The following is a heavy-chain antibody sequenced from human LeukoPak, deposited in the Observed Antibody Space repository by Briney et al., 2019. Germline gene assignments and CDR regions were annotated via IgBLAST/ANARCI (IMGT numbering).Heavy chain of an antibody. CDR2: IYHSGST. D-gene: IGHD3-22*01. J-gene: IGHJ4*02. CDR1: GGSISSGNW. Sequence: PSETLSLTCAVSGGSISSGNWWNWVRQPPGKGLEWIGEIYHSGSTNYNPSLKNRVTMSVDKSKNQFSLNLSSVTAADTAVYYCASEAYYYDSSGYYKYWGQGTLVTVSS. V-gene: IGHV4-4*02. CDR3: ASEAYYYDSSGYYKY.